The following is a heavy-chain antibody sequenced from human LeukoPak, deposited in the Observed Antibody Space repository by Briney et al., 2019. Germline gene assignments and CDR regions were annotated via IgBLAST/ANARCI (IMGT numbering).Heavy chain of an antibody. D-gene: IGHD6-19*01. V-gene: IGHV1-46*01. CDR1: GYTFTSYY. CDR3: ARDWGSSGLDFQH. J-gene: IGHJ1*01. CDR2: INPSGGST. Sequence: VASVTVSCTASGYTFTSYYMHWVRQAPGQGLEWMGIINPSGGSTSYAQKFQGRVTMTRDTSTSTVYMELSSLRSEDTAVYYCARDWGSSGLDFQHWGQGTLVTVSS.